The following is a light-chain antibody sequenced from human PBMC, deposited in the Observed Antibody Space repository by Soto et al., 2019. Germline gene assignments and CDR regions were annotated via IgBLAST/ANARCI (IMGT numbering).Light chain of an antibody. Sequence: SYELTQPPSVSVAPGKTARITCGGNNIGSQSVHWYQQKPGQAPVLVIYYDSDRPSGIPERFSGSNSGNTATLTISRVEAGDEADYYCQVWDSSSDHPEVFGGGTKLTVL. CDR1: NIGSQS. CDR2: YDS. J-gene: IGLJ2*01. CDR3: QVWDSSSDHPEV. V-gene: IGLV3-21*04.